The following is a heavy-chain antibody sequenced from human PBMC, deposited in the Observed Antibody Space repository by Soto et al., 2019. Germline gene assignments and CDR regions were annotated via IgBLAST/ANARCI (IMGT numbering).Heavy chain of an antibody. Sequence: GGSLRISCAASGFAFSSYAMHWVRQAPGKGLEYVSAISRNGGSTYYANSVKGRFTISRDNSKYTLYLQMGSLRAEDMAVYYCARGEYTIAAKDYYYYYMDVWGKGTTVTVSS. J-gene: IGHJ6*03. V-gene: IGHV3-64*01. CDR3: ARGEYTIAAKDYYYYYMDV. D-gene: IGHD6-6*01. CDR2: ISRNGGST. CDR1: GFAFSSYA.